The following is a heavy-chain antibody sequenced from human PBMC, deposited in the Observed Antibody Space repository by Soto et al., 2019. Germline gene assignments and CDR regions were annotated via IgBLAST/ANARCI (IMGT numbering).Heavy chain of an antibody. Sequence: EVQLVESGGGLVQPGGSLRLSCAVSGFTFSSFWMHWVRQAPGEGRVWVSRINTDGSSTSYADSVKGRFTISRDNAKNTRYLQMNSLRVEDTAMYYCAKRGVDTFGLSYWGQGTLVTVSS. V-gene: IGHV3-74*01. CDR3: AKRGVDTFGLSY. CDR1: GFTFSSFW. J-gene: IGHJ4*02. CDR2: INTDGSST. D-gene: IGHD3-10*01.